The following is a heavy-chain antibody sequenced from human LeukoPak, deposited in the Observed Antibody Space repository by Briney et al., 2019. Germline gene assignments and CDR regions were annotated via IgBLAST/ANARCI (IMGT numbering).Heavy chain of an antibody. CDR1: GASISSYY. V-gene: IGHV4-59*01. CDR2: LFHCGGT. CDR3: ARAGASYSFDY. Sequence: SETLSLTCTVSGASISSYYWSWIRQPPGKALEWIGYLFHCGGTSYNPSLKSRVTISVDTSKNQFSLKLNSVTAADTAVYYCARAGASYSFDYWGQGTLVTVSS. D-gene: IGHD2-21*01. J-gene: IGHJ4*02.